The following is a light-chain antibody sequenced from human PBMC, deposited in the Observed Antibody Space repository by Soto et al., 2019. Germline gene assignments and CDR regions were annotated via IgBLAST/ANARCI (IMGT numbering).Light chain of an antibody. CDR1: QSISSW. J-gene: IGKJ1*01. Sequence: DIQMTQSPSTLSASVGDRVTITCRASQSISSWLAWYQQKPGKAPKLLIYKASSLESGVPSRFSGSGSGTEFPLTISSLQPDDFATYYCQQYNSYRSLGQGTKVEIK. CDR3: QQYNSYRS. V-gene: IGKV1-5*03. CDR2: KAS.